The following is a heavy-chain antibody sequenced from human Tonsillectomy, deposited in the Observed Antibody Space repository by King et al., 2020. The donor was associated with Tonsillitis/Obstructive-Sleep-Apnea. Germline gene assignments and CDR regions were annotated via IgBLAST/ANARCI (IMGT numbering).Heavy chain of an antibody. D-gene: IGHD3-16*01. V-gene: IGHV4-34*01. CDR2: INHGGST. CDR1: GGSFIGSS. Sequence: VHLPQWGAGLLKPSETLSVTCAVNGGSFIGSSWTWIRQPPEKGLEWIGEINHGGSTTYNPSLQSRVTISLDTSTNQISLILTSVTAADTAVYYCATDRGSLAAVDWGQGTPVTVSS. CDR3: ATDRGSLAAVD. J-gene: IGHJ4*02.